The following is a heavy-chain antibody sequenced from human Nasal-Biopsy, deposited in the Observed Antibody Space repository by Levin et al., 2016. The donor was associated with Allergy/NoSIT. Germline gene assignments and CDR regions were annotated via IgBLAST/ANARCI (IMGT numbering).Heavy chain of an antibody. D-gene: IGHD4-11*01. CDR1: GLTFSNYG. CDR3: MKDRGLQDTVSPGGY. CDR2: ISYDGANQ. V-gene: IGHV3-30*18. Sequence: GGSLRLSCVFSGLTFSNYGMHWVRQAPGRGLDWVAFISYDGANQYYADSVKGRFTISRDNSRKTVYLQMDNLRPEDTAIYYCMKDRGLQDTVSPGGYWGQGTLVTVSS. J-gene: IGHJ4*02.